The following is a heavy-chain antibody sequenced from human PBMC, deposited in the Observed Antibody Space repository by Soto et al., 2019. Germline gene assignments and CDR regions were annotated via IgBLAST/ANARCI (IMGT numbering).Heavy chain of an antibody. J-gene: IGHJ6*02. CDR2: IYYSGST. D-gene: IGHD3-22*01. Sequence: QVQLQESGPGLVKPSQTLSLTCTVSGGSISSGGYYWSWIRQHPGKGLEWMGYIYYSGSTYYNPSIKSRVTISVDTSKNQFSLKLSSVTAADTAVYYCARDQYYYDSSAIYYYYGMDVWGQGTTVTVSS. CDR1: GGSISSGGYY. V-gene: IGHV4-31*03. CDR3: ARDQYYYDSSAIYYYYGMDV.